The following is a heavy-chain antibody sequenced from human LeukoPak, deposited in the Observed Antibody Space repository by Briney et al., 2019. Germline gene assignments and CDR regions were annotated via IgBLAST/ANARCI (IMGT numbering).Heavy chain of an antibody. CDR3: ARKVLRRYSSFLAYYFDY. CDR1: GGSISSSSYY. Sequence: PSETLSLTCTVSGGSISSSSYYWGWIRQPPGKGLEWIGSIYYSGSTYYNPSLKSRVTISVDTSKNQFSLKLSSVTAADTAVYYCARKVLRRYSSFLAYYFDYWGQGTLVTVSS. V-gene: IGHV4-39*01. CDR2: IYYSGST. D-gene: IGHD6-13*01. J-gene: IGHJ4*02.